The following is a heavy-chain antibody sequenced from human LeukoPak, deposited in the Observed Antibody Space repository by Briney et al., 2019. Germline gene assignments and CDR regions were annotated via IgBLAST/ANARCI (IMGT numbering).Heavy chain of an antibody. CDR2: ISGSGGST. D-gene: IGHD6-19*01. CDR3: ARAAGRYYFDY. V-gene: IGHV3-23*01. J-gene: IGHJ4*02. CDR1: GFTFSSYA. Sequence: PGGSLRLSCAASGFTFSSYAMSWVRQAPGKGLEWVSAISGSGGSTYYADSVKGRFTISRDNAKSSLYLQMNSLRAEDTAVYYCARAAGRYYFDYWGQGTLVTVSS.